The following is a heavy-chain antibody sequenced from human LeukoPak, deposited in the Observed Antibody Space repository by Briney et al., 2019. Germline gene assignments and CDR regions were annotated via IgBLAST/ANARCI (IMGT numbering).Heavy chain of an antibody. CDR3: ARQRFRFFDY. J-gene: IGHJ4*02. CDR2: INHSGST. CDR1: GDIFSTFA. D-gene: IGHD3-16*01. V-gene: IGHV4-34*01. Sequence: PWGVLRLSCAASGDIFSTFAMSWIRQPPGKGLEWIGEINHSGSTNYNPSLKSRVTISVDTSKNQFSLKLSSVTAADTAVYYCARQRFRFFDYWGQGTLVTVSS.